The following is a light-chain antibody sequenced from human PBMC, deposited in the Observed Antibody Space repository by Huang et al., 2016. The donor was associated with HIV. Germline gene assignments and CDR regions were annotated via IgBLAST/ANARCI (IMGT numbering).Light chain of an antibody. Sequence: EIVLTQSPVTLSLSPGDRATLSCRASQSIGPYLAWYQQKSGQAPRLLIYDLSNRAAGVPARFSASGSETDFTLTIASLDPDDFAIYHCQQRSKWPLTFGGGTKVEMK. J-gene: IGKJ4*01. CDR3: QQRSKWPLT. CDR1: QSIGPY. CDR2: DLS. V-gene: IGKV3-11*01.